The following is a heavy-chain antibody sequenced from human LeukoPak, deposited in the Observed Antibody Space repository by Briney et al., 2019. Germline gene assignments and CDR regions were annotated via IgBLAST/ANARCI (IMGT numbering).Heavy chain of an antibody. CDR3: ARGAEITMTVVPDGD. J-gene: IGHJ4*02. D-gene: IGHD3-22*01. CDR2: ISYDGSNK. V-gene: IGHV3-30-3*01. Sequence: GGSLRLSCAASGFTFSSYAMHWVRQAPGKGLEWVAVISYDGSNKYYADSVKGRFTISRDNSKNTLYLQMNSLRAEDTAVYYCARGAEITMTVVPDGDWGQGTLVTVSS. CDR1: GFTFSSYA.